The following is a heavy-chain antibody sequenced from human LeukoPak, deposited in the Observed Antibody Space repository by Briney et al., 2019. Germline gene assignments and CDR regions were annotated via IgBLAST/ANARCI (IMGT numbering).Heavy chain of an antibody. D-gene: IGHD3-22*01. J-gene: IGHJ3*02. CDR2: IYHSGST. V-gene: IGHV4-4*02. CDR3: ARRGYYDSSGSSDAFDI. Sequence: PSETLSLTCAVSGGSISSSNWWSWVRQPPGKGLGWIGEIYHSGSTNYNPSLKSRVTISVDKSKNQFSLKLSSVTAADTAVYYCARRGYYDSSGSSDAFDIWGQGTMVTVSS. CDR1: GGSISSSNW.